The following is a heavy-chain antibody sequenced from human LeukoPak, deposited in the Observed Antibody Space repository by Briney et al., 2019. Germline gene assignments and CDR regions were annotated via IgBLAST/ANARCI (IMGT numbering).Heavy chain of an antibody. V-gene: IGHV3-15*01. CDR3: TTDLGPYYYDSSGYWGNDY. CDR1: GFTFSSYS. D-gene: IGHD3-22*01. CDR2: IKSKTDGGTT. Sequence: GGYLRLSCVASGFTFSSYSMSWVRQAPGKGLEWVGRIKSKTDGGTTDYAAPVKGRFTISRDDSKNTLYLQMNSLKTEDTAVYYCTTDLGPYYYDSSGYWGNDYWGQGTLVTVSS. J-gene: IGHJ4*02.